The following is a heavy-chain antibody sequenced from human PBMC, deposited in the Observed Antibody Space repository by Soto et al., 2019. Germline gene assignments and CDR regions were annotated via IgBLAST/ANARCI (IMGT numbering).Heavy chain of an antibody. V-gene: IGHV4-59*11. CDR1: GGSISSHY. CDR3: ARGDYADSSGLYFDY. J-gene: IGHJ4*02. CDR2: VYDSGST. Sequence: QVQLQESGPGLVKPSETLSLICTVSGGSISSHYWSWIRQPPGKGLEWIGYVYDSGSTNYNPSLKSRVTISVDTSKNQFSLKLSSVTAADTAVYHCARGDYADSSGLYFDYWGQGTLVTVSS. D-gene: IGHD3-22*01.